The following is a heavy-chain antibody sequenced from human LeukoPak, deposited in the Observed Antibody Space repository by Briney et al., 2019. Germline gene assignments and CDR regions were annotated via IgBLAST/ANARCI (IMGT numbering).Heavy chain of an antibody. V-gene: IGHV3-11*01. CDR2: ISSSGSTR. J-gene: IGHJ6*03. Sequence: PGGSLRLSCAASGFTFSDYYMSWIRQAPGKGLEWISFISSSGSTRYYADSVKGRFTISRDNAKNSLYLQMNSLRAEDTALYYCARGANCTNGVCSLYYYMDVWGKGTTVTVSS. CDR3: ARGANCTNGVCSLYYYMDV. D-gene: IGHD2-8*01. CDR1: GFTFSDYY.